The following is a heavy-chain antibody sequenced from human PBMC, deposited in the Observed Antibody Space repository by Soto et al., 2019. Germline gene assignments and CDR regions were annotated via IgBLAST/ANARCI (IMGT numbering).Heavy chain of an antibody. D-gene: IGHD1-26*01. V-gene: IGHV1-3*05. J-gene: IGHJ4*02. CDR1: RYTFTTYA. CDR3: ARVKWDLPWGVVDY. Sequence: QVQLVQSGAEEKKPGASVKVSCKASRYTFTTYAMHWVRQAPGQRLEWMGWINAGNGHTKYSQKFQGRVTITRDTSASTAYMELNSLRSEDTAVYYCARVKWDLPWGVVDYWGQGTLVTVSS. CDR2: INAGNGHT.